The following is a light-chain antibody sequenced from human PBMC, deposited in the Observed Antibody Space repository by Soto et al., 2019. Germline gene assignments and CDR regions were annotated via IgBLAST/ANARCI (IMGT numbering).Light chain of an antibody. Sequence: DIQMTQSPSTLSASVGDRVTITCRASHSISPSLAWYQQKPGKAPKVLIYDASNLQRGVPTRFSGGGFGTDFTLTISSVQPDYFATYYCQQYDSYWTFGQGTKVEIK. CDR2: DAS. V-gene: IGKV1-5*03. CDR1: HSISPS. J-gene: IGKJ1*01. CDR3: QQYDSYWT.